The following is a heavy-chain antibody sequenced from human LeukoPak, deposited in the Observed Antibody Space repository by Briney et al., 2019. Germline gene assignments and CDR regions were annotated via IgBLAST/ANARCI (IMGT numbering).Heavy chain of an antibody. CDR1: GYTFTSYG. Sequence: ASAKVSCKASGYTFTSYGISWVRQATGQGLEWMGWIGAYNGNTNYAQNLQGRVTLTTDTSTATAYMELRSLTSDDTAVYYCAIAAITVAGTRYFLHWGQGTLVTVSS. J-gene: IGHJ1*01. CDR2: IGAYNGNT. CDR3: AIAAITVAGTRYFLH. D-gene: IGHD6-19*01. V-gene: IGHV1-18*01.